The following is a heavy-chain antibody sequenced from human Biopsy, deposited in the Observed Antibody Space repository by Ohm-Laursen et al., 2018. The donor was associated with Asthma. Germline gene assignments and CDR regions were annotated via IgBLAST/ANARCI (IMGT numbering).Heavy chain of an antibody. Sequence: SQTLSLTCIVSGDATSTSGSYWGWIRQSPGKGLEWIGSIYYSGRTYYNPSLESRVTISADTSKNHFSLKVTSATAADTAVYYCARAVSSSSYWYFDLWGRGDLVTVSS. J-gene: IGHJ2*01. CDR3: ARAVSSSSYWYFDL. D-gene: IGHD6-6*01. CDR1: GDATSTSGSY. CDR2: IYYSGRT. V-gene: IGHV4-39*02.